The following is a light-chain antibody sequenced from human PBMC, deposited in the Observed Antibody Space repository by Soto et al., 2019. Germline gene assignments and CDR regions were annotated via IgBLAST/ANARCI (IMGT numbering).Light chain of an antibody. CDR2: DVT. CDR1: SSDVGGYDY. V-gene: IGLV2-14*01. Sequence: QSVLTQPASVSRSPGQSITISCTGTSSDVGGYDYVSWYQQHPGKAPKLMIYDVTNRPSGVSNRFSGSKSGNTASLTISGLQAEDEADYYCISYASINTYVFGTG. J-gene: IGLJ1*01. CDR3: ISYASINTYV.